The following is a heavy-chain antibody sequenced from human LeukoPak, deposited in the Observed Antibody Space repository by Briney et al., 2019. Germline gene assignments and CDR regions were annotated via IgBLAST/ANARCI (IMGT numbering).Heavy chain of an antibody. D-gene: IGHD6-13*01. V-gene: IGHV1-3*01. Sequence: ASVKVSCKASGYTFTTYAMHWVRQAPGQRLERMGWINAGNGNTKYSQKFQARVTITRDTSASTAYMEMRSLRSEDTAVYYCARDPIGSRWPYYFDYWGQGTLVTVAS. CDR3: ARDPIGSRWPYYFDY. CDR1: GYTFTTYA. CDR2: INAGNGNT. J-gene: IGHJ4*02.